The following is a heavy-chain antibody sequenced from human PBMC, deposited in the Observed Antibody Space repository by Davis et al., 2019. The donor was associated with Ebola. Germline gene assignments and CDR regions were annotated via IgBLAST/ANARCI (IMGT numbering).Heavy chain of an antibody. D-gene: IGHD3-10*01. CDR2: ISAYNGNT. CDR1: GYTFTSYG. J-gene: IGHJ6*03. CDR3: ARELLWFGELPHYYMDV. V-gene: IGHV1-18*04. Sequence: ASVKVSCKASGYTFTSYGISWVRQAPGQGLEWMGWISAYNGNTNYAQKLQGRVTMTTDTSTSTAYMELRSLRSDDTAVYYCARELLWFGELPHYYMDVWGKGTTVTVSS.